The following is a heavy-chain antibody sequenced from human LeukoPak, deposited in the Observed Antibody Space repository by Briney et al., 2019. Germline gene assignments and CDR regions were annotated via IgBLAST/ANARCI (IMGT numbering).Heavy chain of an antibody. J-gene: IGHJ5*02. CDR3: ARYLDDLNANWFDP. CDR2: IYYSGST. D-gene: IGHD3-3*01. CDR1: GGSISSYY. Sequence: PSETLSLTCTVSGGSISSYYWSWIRQPPGKGLEWIGYIYYSGSTNYNPSLKSRVTISVDTSKNQFSLKLSSVTAADTAVYYCARYLDDLNANWFDPWGQGTLVTVSS. V-gene: IGHV4-59*01.